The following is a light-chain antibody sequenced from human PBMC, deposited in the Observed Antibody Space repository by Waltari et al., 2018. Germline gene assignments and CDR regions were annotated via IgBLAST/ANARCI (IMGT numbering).Light chain of an antibody. CDR1: QSIGDL. CDR2: KAS. J-gene: IGKJ2*03. CDR3: QHYYTYPVS. Sequence: DIQMTQSPSTLSASVGDRVTITCRASQSIGDLLAWYQQRPGKAPKVLIYKASNLETEVPSRFSGSGSGTEFTLTITSLQPDDFASYYCQHYYTYPVSFGHGTKLEIK. V-gene: IGKV1-5*03.